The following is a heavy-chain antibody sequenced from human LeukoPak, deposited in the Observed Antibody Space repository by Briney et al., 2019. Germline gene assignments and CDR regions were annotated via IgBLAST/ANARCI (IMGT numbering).Heavy chain of an antibody. D-gene: IGHD1-14*01. CDR2: INPSGGST. CDR3: ARASPGTAEYYYYMDV. CDR1: GYTFTSYY. J-gene: IGHJ6*03. Sequence: ASVKVSCKASGYTFTSYYMHWVRQAPGQGLEWMGIINPSGGSTSYAQKFQGRVTMTRDTSTSTVYMELSSLRSEDTAVYYCARASPGTAEYYYYMDVWGKGTTVTVSS. V-gene: IGHV1-46*01.